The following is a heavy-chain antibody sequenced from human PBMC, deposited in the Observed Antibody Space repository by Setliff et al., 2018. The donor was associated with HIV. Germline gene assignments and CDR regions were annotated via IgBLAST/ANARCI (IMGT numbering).Heavy chain of an antibody. D-gene: IGHD6-19*01. Sequence: LSLTCTVSAYSIRNGYYWGWIRQSPGKGLEWIGTLYYDGNTYYNPSLKSRVTMSVDTSKNQFPLNLNSVTAADTAVYYCARETIRSGHPSEAGFDFWGQGALVTVSS. CDR2: LYYDGNT. V-gene: IGHV4-38-2*02. J-gene: IGHJ4*02. CDR1: AYSIRNGYY. CDR3: ARETIRSGHPSEAGFDF.